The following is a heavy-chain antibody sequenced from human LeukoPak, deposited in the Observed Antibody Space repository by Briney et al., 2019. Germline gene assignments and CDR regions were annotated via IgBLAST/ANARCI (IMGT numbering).Heavy chain of an antibody. V-gene: IGHV4-30-4*08. CDR2: INYSGST. Sequence: SQTLSPTCTVSGGSISSDDYYWSWIRQPPGKGLEWIGYINYSGSTFHYNPSLKSRITISVDTSKNQFSLRLNSVTAADTAVYYCASTNCSSASCYGANWSDPWGQGTLVTVSS. J-gene: IGHJ5*02. D-gene: IGHD2-2*01. CDR3: ASTNCSSASCYGANWSDP. CDR1: GGSISSDDYY.